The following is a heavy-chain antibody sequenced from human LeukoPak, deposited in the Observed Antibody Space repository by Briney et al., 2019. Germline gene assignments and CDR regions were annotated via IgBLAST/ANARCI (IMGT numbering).Heavy chain of an antibody. D-gene: IGHD6-13*01. CDR2: IYYSGST. CDR1: GGSIGSYY. V-gene: IGHV4-59*08. J-gene: IGHJ3*02. CDR3: ARLRRYSSRADAVDI. Sequence: SETQSLTCTVSGGSIGSYYWSWIRQSPGKGLEWIGYIYYSGSTDYNPSLKSRVTISVDTSKSQFSLKLSSVTAADTAVYYCARLRRYSSRADAVDIWGQGWLVTVSS.